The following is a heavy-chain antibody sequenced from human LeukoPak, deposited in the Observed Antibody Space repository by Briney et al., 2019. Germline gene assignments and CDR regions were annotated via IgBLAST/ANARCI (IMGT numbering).Heavy chain of an antibody. CDR3: ARGDKKENLSGPSGYFDP. Sequence: RASVKVSCKASGNTFTAFYIHWVRQAPGQGLEWMGWINPNNGDTNFAPKFHGRVSMTRDTSLSTAYMELSSLRSDDTAVYYCARGDKKENLSGPSGYFDPWGQGSLVTVSS. V-gene: IGHV1-2*02. J-gene: IGHJ5*02. D-gene: IGHD3-10*01. CDR1: GNTFTAFY. CDR2: INPNNGDT.